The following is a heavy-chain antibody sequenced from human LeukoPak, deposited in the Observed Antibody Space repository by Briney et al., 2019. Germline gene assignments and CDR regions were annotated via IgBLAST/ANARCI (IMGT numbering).Heavy chain of an antibody. CDR1: GFIFSSYS. CDR3: ARDPLYCSGGSCHTAFDI. CDR2: ISSRSSTI. D-gene: IGHD2-15*01. V-gene: IGHV3-48*02. Sequence: HTGGSLRLSCAASGFIFSSYSMNWVRQAPGKGLEWVSYISSRSSTIYYADSVKGRFTISRDNAKNSLYLQMNSLRDEETAVYYCARDPLYCSGGSCHTAFDIWGQGTMVTVSS. J-gene: IGHJ3*02.